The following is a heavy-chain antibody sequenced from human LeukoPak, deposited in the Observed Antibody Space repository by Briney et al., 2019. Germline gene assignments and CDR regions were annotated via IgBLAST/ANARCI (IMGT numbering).Heavy chain of an antibody. CDR2: ISSSGSTI. D-gene: IGHD5-18*01. CDR1: GFTFSDYY. V-gene: IGHV3-11*04. J-gene: IGHJ4*02. CDR3: ARDSGYSYGSASYFDY. Sequence: GGSLRLSCAASGFTFSDYYMSWIRQAPGKGLEWVSYISSSGSTIYYADSVKGRFTISRDNAMNSLYLQMNSLRAEDTAVYYCARDSGYSYGSASYFDYWGQGTLVTVSS.